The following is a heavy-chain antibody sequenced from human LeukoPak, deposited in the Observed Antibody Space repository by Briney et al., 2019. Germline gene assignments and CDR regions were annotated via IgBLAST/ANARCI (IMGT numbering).Heavy chain of an antibody. D-gene: IGHD6-19*01. CDR1: GFAFSSYW. CDR2: IKPDGSEK. Sequence: GESLRLSCAASGFAFSSYWMGWVRQAPGKGLEWVANIKPDGSEKFYVDSVKGRFTISRDNAKNSPYLQMNGLGVEDTAVYYCTRDGSGWSIYWGQGTLVTVSS. CDR3: TRDGSGWSIY. J-gene: IGHJ4*02. V-gene: IGHV3-7*01.